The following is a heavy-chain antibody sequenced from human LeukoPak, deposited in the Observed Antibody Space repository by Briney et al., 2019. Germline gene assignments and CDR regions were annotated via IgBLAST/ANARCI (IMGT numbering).Heavy chain of an antibody. V-gene: IGHV4-39*07. Sequence: SETLSLTCTVSGGSISSSSYYWGWIRQPPGKGLEWIGSIYYSGSTYYNPSLKSRVTISVDTSKNQFSLKLSSVTAADTAVYYCARLRPTARYGMDVWGQGTTVTVSS. CDR1: GGSISSSSYY. J-gene: IGHJ6*02. D-gene: IGHD1-1*01. CDR3: ARLRPTARYGMDV. CDR2: IYYSGST.